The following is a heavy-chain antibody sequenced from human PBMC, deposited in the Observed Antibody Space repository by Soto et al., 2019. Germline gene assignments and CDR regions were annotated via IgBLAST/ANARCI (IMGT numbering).Heavy chain of an antibody. CDR3: ASSKPGGSYYFDY. V-gene: IGHV4-4*02. CDR2: IYHGGST. D-gene: IGHD1-26*01. J-gene: IGHJ4*02. CDR1: GGSISSTDW. Sequence: QVQLQESGPGLVKPSGTLSLTCAVSGGSISSTDWWSWVRQPPGKGLEWIGEIYHGGSTNYNPSLKSRVTISVDRSKNQFSLKLTSVTAADTAVYYCASSKPGGSYYFDYWGQGTLVTVSS.